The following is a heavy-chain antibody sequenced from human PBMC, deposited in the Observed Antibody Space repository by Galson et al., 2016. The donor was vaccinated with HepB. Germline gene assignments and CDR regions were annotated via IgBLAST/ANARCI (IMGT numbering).Heavy chain of an antibody. Sequence: SVKVSCKASGYTFTSYEIYWVRQATRQGLEWMGWMNPNRGNTGYAQKFQGRVTMTRNTSISTAYLELSSLRSEDTAVYYCANTVAGPLDNWGQGTLVTVSS. J-gene: IGHJ4*02. CDR3: ANTVAGPLDN. D-gene: IGHD6-19*01. CDR1: GYTFTSYE. CDR2: MNPNRGNT. V-gene: IGHV1-8*01.